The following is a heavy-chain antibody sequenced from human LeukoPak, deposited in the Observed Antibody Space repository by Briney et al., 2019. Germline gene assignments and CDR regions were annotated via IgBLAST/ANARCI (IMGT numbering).Heavy chain of an antibody. D-gene: IGHD2-2*01. CDR2: ISSSSTYI. Sequence: GEPLRLYSAASGFTFSSYSMNVPPQAPATLLDWVSSISSSSTYIYYAVSVMGRFTISRDDAENRLCLQLKHLRNKDKAVYDCARDGGVVLPAAISLGNWFDPCGQGTLVTVSS. CDR3: ARDGGVVLPAAISLGNWFDP. J-gene: IGHJ5*02. V-gene: IGHV3-21*06. CDR1: GFTFSSYS.